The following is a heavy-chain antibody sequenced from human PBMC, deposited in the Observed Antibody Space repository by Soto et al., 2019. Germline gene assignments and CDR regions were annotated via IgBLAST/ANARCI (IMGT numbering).Heavy chain of an antibody. CDR3: ARDLTGSSQGMDV. Sequence: XETLSITGTVTGGSISSYYWSWIRQPPGKGLEWIGYIYYSGSTNYNPALKSRVTISVDTSKNQFSLKLSSVTAADTAVYYCARDLTGSSQGMDVWGQGTTVTVSS. V-gene: IGHV4-59*01. CDR1: GGSISSYY. J-gene: IGHJ6*02. D-gene: IGHD3-10*01. CDR2: IYYSGST.